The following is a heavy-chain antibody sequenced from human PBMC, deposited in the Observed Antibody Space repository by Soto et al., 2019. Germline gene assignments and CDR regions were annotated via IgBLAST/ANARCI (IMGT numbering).Heavy chain of an antibody. J-gene: IGHJ4*02. CDR1: GASIRDYY. Sequence: SETLSHTCNVSGASIRDYYWSWIRQHPGKGLEWIGYIYTSGNTNYNPSLKRRVTISVDTSKNQFSLKLRSVTAADTAVYYCPKAVYGSESYYFDYWGQGILVTVSS. V-gene: IGHV4-59*13. D-gene: IGHD3-10*01. CDR2: IYTSGNT. CDR3: PKAVYGSESYYFDY.